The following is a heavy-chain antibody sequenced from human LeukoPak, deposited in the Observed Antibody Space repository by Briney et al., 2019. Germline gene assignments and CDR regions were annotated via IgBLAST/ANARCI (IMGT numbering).Heavy chain of an antibody. CDR2: IYYSGST. Sequence: SETLSLTCTVSGGSISIYYWSWIRQPPGKGLEWIGYIYYSGSTNYNPSLKSRVTISVDTSKNQFSLKLSSVTAADTAVYYCARAGEGYYDSSGYYGLNWFDPWGQGTLVTVSS. V-gene: IGHV4-59*01. D-gene: IGHD3-22*01. CDR1: GGSISIYY. J-gene: IGHJ5*02. CDR3: ARAGEGYYDSSGYYGLNWFDP.